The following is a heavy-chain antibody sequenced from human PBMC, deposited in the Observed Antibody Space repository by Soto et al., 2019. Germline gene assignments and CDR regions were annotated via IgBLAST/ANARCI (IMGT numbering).Heavy chain of an antibody. Sequence: EVQLVESGGGLVKPGGSLRLSCAASGFTFSDAWMSWVRQTPGKGLQWVGRIKSKTAGGTTDYAAPVKGRFTISRDDSENPLYLEMTSLKTEDTAVYYCTREGGGGSGGAFEILGQGTMVTVSS. CDR2: IKSKTAGGTT. V-gene: IGHV3-15*01. D-gene: IGHD2-21*01. J-gene: IGHJ3*02. CDR1: GFTFSDAW. CDR3: TREGGGGSGGAFEI.